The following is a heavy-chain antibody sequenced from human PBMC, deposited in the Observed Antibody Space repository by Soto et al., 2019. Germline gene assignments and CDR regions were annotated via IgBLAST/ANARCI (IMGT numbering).Heavy chain of an antibody. J-gene: IGHJ6*02. CDR3: ARDSHLDYDFWAQYGMDV. Sequence: PGGSLRLSCAASGFTFSSYGMHWVGQAPGKGLVWVSRINIDGRSTSYADSLKGRFTISRDNAKNTLYLQLNSLRAEDTAVYYCARDSHLDYDFWAQYGMDVWGQGTTVTVSS. CDR2: INIDGRST. CDR1: GFTFSSYG. V-gene: IGHV3-74*01. D-gene: IGHD3-3*01.